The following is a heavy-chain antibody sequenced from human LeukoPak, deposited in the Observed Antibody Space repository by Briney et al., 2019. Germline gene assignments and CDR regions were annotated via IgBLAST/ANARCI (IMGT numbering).Heavy chain of an antibody. CDR2: LSGSGGST. D-gene: IGHD3-10*01. CDR3: ARATMVRGPYYYYGMDV. J-gene: IGHJ6*02. V-gene: IGHV3-23*01. CDR1: GFTFSYYA. Sequence: GGSLRLSCAASGFTFSYYAMSWVRQSPGRGLEWVSALSGSGGSTYYADSVKGRFTISRDNSKNTLYLQMNSLRAEDTAVYYCARATMVRGPYYYYGMDVWGQGTTVTVSS.